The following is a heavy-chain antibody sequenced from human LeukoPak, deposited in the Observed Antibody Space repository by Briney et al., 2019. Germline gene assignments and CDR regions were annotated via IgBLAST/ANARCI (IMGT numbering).Heavy chain of an antibody. CDR2: IYYSGST. CDR3: ARSRKYLGVRGYFDY. J-gene: IGHJ4*02. CDR1: GGSIRSTSYY. V-gene: IGHV4-39*07. D-gene: IGHD3-3*01. Sequence: SETLSLTCTVSGGSIRSTSYYWGWIRQPPGKGLEWIGSIYYSGSTYYNPSLKSRVTISVDTSKNQFSLKLSSVTAADTAVYYCARSRKYLGVRGYFDYWGQGTLVTVSS.